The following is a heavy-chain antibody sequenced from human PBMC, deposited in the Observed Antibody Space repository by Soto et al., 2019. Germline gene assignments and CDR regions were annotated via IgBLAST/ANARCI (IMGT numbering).Heavy chain of an antibody. V-gene: IGHV3-11*06. J-gene: IGHJ4*02. CDR3: ARQAAGMKYFDY. Sequence: KPGGSLRLSCVASGFTFSDYYMSWIRQAPGKGLEWVSYISSSSSYTNYADSVKGRFTISRDNAKNSLYLQMNSLRAEDTAVYYRARQAAGMKYFDYWGQGTLVTVSS. CDR1: GFTFSDYY. D-gene: IGHD6-13*01. CDR2: ISSSSSYT.